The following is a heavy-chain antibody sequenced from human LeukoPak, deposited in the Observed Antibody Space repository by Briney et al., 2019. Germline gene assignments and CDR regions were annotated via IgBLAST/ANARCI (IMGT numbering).Heavy chain of an antibody. Sequence: GGSLRLSCAASGFTFSRFAMNWVRQAPGKGLEWVSIISKTGDIESYADSVKGRFTISRDNANNPVWLQMDSLRAEDTAVYHCATESYHPWGQGPLVAVSS. CDR3: ATESYHP. D-gene: IGHD3-10*01. V-gene: IGHV3-23*01. CDR1: GFTFSRFA. CDR2: ISKTGDIE. J-gene: IGHJ5*02.